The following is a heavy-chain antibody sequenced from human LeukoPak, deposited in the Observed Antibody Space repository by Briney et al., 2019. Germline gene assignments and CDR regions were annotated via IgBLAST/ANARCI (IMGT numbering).Heavy chain of an antibody. Sequence: ASVKVSCKASGYTFTGYYMHWVRQAPGQGLEWMGWINPNSGGTNYAQKFQGRVTMTRDTSISTAYMELSRLRSDDTAVYYCARGGPGYYYGSGSYFWSWFDPWGQGTLVTVSS. CDR3: ARGGPGYYYGSGSYFWSWFDP. D-gene: IGHD3-10*01. J-gene: IGHJ5*02. V-gene: IGHV1-2*02. CDR1: GYTFTGYY. CDR2: INPNSGGT.